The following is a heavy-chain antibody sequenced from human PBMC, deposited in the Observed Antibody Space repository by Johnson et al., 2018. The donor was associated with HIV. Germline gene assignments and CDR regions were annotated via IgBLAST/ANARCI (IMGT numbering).Heavy chain of an antibody. CDR1: DFTVGSIY. V-gene: IGHV3-66*01. Sequence: MQLVESGGGVVQPGGSLRLSCAASDFTVGSIYMSWVRQAPGKGLEWVSLIYSDGDTYYADSVKGRFTTSRDNAKNTLYLQMNSLRAGDTAVYYCARGLWATTPGGAFAIWGQGTMVTVSS. D-gene: IGHD1-26*01. CDR3: ARGLWATTPGGAFAI. J-gene: IGHJ3*02. CDR2: IYSDGDT.